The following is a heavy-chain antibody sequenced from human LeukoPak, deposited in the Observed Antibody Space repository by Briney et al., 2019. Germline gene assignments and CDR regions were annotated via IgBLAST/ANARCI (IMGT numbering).Heavy chain of an antibody. V-gene: IGHV4-39*01. CDR3: ARHFDPRGVNWFDP. D-gene: IGHD6-13*01. J-gene: IGHJ5*02. Sequence: PSETLSLTGTVSGGSISSGRYYWGWIRQPPGKGLQWLGTIYESGSTYYNPSLQSRITISVDTSKDQFSLKLTSVTAADTAVYYCARHFDPRGVNWFDPWGQGILVTVSS. CDR2: IYESGST. CDR1: GGSISSGRYY.